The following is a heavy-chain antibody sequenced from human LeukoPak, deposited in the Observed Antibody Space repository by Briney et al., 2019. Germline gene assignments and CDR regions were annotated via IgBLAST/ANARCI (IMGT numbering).Heavy chain of an antibody. J-gene: IGHJ4*02. CDR1: GGSISSGGYY. V-gene: IGHV4-31*03. CDR3: ARNGITMVRGVMD. D-gene: IGHD3-10*01. CDR2: IYYSGST. Sequence: SQTLSLTCTVSGGSISSGGYYWSWIRQHPGKGLEWIGYIYYSGSTYYNPSLKSRVTISVDTSKNQFSLKLSSVTAADTAVYYCARNGITMVRGVMDWGQGTLVTVSS.